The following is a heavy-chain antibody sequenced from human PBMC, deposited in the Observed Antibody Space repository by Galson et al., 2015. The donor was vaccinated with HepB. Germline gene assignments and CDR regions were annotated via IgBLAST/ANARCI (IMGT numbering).Heavy chain of an antibody. CDR3: VKDLYYDSSGYHNPNFDY. CDR2: ISSNGGST. J-gene: IGHJ4*02. V-gene: IGHV3-64D*06. CDR1: GFTFSSYA. D-gene: IGHD3-22*01. Sequence: SLRLSCAASGFTFSSYAMHWVRQAPGKGLEYVSAISSNGGSTYYADSVKGRFTISRDNSKNTLYLQMSSLRAEDTAVYYCVKDLYYDSSGYHNPNFDYWGQGTLVTVSS.